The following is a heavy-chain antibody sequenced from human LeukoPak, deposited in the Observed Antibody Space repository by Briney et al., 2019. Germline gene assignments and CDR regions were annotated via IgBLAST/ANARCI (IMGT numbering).Heavy chain of an antibody. Sequence: GASVKVSCKASGGTFSSYAISWVRQAPGQGLEWMGGIIPIFGTANYAQKFQGRVTITADESTSTAYMELNSLRAEDTAVYYCAKDPNCLGCYRNYFDYWGQGTLVTVSS. V-gene: IGHV1-69*13. D-gene: IGHD2-2*02. CDR3: AKDPNCLGCYRNYFDY. J-gene: IGHJ4*02. CDR1: GGTFSSYA. CDR2: IIPIFGTA.